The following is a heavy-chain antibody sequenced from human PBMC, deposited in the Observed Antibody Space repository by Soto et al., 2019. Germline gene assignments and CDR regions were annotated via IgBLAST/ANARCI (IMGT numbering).Heavy chain of an antibody. V-gene: IGHV4-4*07. CDR3: ARGVVVVTAIYYYYYGMDV. CDR2: IYTSGST. CDR1: GGSISSYY. D-gene: IGHD2-21*02. Sequence: TSETLSLTCTVSGGSISSYYWSWIRQPAGKGLEWIRRIYTSGSTNYNPSLKSRVTMSVDTSKNQFSLKLSSVTAADTAVYYCARGVVVVTAIYYYYYGMDVWGQGTTVTVSS. J-gene: IGHJ6*02.